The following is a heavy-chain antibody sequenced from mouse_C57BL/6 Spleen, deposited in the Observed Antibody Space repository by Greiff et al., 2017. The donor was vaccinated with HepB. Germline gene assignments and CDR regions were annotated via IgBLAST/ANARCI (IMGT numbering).Heavy chain of an antibody. Sequence: QVQLQQSGAELMKPGASVKLSCKATGYTFTGYWMNWVKQRPGKGLEWIGRIYPGDGDTNYNGKFKGKATLTADKSSSTAYMQLSSLTSEDSAVYFCAIPVVAHMDYWGQGTSVTVSS. CDR2: IYPGDGDT. CDR3: AIPVVAHMDY. J-gene: IGHJ4*01. CDR1: GYTFTGYW. D-gene: IGHD1-1*01. V-gene: IGHV1-82*01.